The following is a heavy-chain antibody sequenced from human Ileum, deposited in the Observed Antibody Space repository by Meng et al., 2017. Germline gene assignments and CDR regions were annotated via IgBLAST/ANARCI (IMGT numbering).Heavy chain of an antibody. CDR3: AKDLIVVVTAITADAFDI. CDR1: GFRFSSFG. Sequence: EGLLVGCGGGLVQPGGSLRLSCADSGFRFSSFGMSWVRQAPGKGLEWVSGISGNGGTIDYADSVKGRFTISRDNSKNTLYLQMNSLRAEDTAVYYCAKDLIVVVTAITADAFDIWGQGTMVTVSS. J-gene: IGHJ3*02. V-gene: IGHV3-23*04. D-gene: IGHD2-21*02. CDR2: ISGNGGTI.